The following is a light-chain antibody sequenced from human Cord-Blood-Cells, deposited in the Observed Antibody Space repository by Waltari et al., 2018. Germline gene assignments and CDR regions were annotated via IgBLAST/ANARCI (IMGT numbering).Light chain of an antibody. V-gene: IGKV3D-20*01. CDR3: QQDGSSRWT. J-gene: IGKJ1*01. Sequence: EIVLTQSPATLSLSPGERATLSCGASQSVSSSYLAWYQQKPGLAPRLLIYDASSRATGIPYRFSGSGAVTDFTLTISRLEPEEFAVYYGQQDGSSRWTFGQGTKVEIK. CDR1: QSVSSSY. CDR2: DAS.